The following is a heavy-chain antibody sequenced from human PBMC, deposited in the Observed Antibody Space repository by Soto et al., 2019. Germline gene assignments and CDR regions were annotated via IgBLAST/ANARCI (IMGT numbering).Heavy chain of an antibody. CDR1: GGSISTYY. Sequence: SETLSLTCTVSGGSISTYYWSWIRQPPGKGLEWIGYIYYSGSTNYNPSLKSRVTISVDTSKNHFSLKLSSVTAADTAVYYCARAGTYGDYVVRYYFDYWGQGALVTVSS. J-gene: IGHJ4*02. D-gene: IGHD4-17*01. CDR3: ARAGTYGDYVVRYYFDY. V-gene: IGHV4-59*08. CDR2: IYYSGST.